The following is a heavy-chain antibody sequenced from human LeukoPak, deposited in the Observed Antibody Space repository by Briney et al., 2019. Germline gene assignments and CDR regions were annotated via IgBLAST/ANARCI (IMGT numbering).Heavy chain of an antibody. Sequence: SETLSLTCTVSGGSISSYYWSWIRQPPGKGLEWIGYIYYSGSTNYNPSLRSRVTISVDTSKNQFSLKLSSVTAADTAVYYCAAGSGSYYQYYYGMDVWGKGTTVTVSS. J-gene: IGHJ6*04. CDR1: GGSISSYY. D-gene: IGHD3-10*01. CDR2: IYYSGST. CDR3: AAGSGSYYQYYYGMDV. V-gene: IGHV4-59*01.